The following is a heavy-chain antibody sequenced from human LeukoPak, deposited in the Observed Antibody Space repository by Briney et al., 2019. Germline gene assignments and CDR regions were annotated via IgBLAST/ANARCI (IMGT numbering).Heavy chain of an antibody. CDR1: GGSFSGYY. CDR2: INHSGST. CDR3: ARDGYTGGYFDY. J-gene: IGHJ4*02. D-gene: IGHD5-24*01. V-gene: IGHV4-34*01. Sequence: PSETLSLTCAVYGGSFSGYYWSWIRQPPGKGLEWIGEINHSGSTNYNPSLKSRVTISVDTSKNQFSLKLSSVTAADTAVYYCARDGYTGGYFDYWGQGTLVTVSS.